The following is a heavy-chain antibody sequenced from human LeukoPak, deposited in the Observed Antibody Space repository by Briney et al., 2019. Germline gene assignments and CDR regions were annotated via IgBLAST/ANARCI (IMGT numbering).Heavy chain of an antibody. Sequence: GASVNVSCKASGYTFTGYYMHWVRQAPGQGLEWMGWINPNSGGTNYAQKLQGRVTMTTDTSTSTAYMELRSLRSDDTAVYYCARDIKTGDFWSGYSRYFDYWGQGTLVTVSS. V-gene: IGHV1-2*02. J-gene: IGHJ4*02. CDR1: GYTFTGYY. D-gene: IGHD3-3*01. CDR3: ARDIKTGDFWSGYSRYFDY. CDR2: INPNSGGT.